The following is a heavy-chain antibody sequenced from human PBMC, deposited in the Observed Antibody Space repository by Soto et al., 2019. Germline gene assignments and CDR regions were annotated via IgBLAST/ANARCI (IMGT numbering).Heavy chain of an antibody. J-gene: IGHJ5*02. D-gene: IGHD3-10*01. CDR2: IYYSRST. CDR3: AGGFGRGGWFDP. Sequence: QVXLQESGPGLVKPSETLSLTCTVAGGSISSYYGSWIRQPPGKGLEWIGYIYYSRSTNYNPSLTGRVTMSVDTSKNQFSLKLSSVTAADTAVYYCAGGFGRGGWFDPWGQGTLFTVSS. CDR1: GGSISSYY. V-gene: IGHV4-59*01.